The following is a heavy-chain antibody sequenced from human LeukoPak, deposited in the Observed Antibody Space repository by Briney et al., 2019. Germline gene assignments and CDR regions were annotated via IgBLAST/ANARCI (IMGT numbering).Heavy chain of an antibody. Sequence: GGSLRLSCVASGLTFSGYWMHWVRQAPGKGLVWVSRTNSDGSDTSYADSVEGRFTISRDNAKNTLYLQMDSLRAEDTAVYYCARDAFGVDKSPFWGQGTLVTVSS. V-gene: IGHV3-74*01. CDR3: ARDAFGVDKSPF. D-gene: IGHD3-3*01. J-gene: IGHJ4*02. CDR2: TNSDGSDT. CDR1: GLTFSGYW.